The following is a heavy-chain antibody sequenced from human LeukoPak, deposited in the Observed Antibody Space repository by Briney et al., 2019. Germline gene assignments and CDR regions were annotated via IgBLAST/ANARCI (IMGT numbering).Heavy chain of an antibody. V-gene: IGHV1-69*04. J-gene: IGHJ6*02. CDR3: ASSSNYGSGSSIPGMDV. CDR2: IIPILGIA. Sequence: SVKVSCKASGYTFTSYGISWVRQAPGQGLEWMGRIIPILGIANYAQKFQGRVTITADKSTSTAYMEPSSLRSEDTAVYYCASSSNYGSGSSIPGMDVWGQGTTVTVSS. D-gene: IGHD3-10*01. CDR1: GYTFTSYG.